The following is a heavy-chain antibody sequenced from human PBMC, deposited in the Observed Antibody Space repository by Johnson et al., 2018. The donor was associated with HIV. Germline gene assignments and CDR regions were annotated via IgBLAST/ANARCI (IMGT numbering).Heavy chain of an antibody. CDR2: ISSSGSSV. CDR3: ARDATPWGGAYVGYAFDL. Sequence: QVQLVESGGGLVKPGGSLRLSCAASGFTFSAYYMSWIRQAPGKGLECLAYISSSGSSVYYTDSVKGRFTLSRDKTKNSLHLQTNSLRAEDTAVYYCARDATPWGGAYVGYAFDLWGQGTMVAVSS. D-gene: IGHD4-17*01. CDR1: GFTFSAYY. V-gene: IGHV3-11*04. J-gene: IGHJ3*01.